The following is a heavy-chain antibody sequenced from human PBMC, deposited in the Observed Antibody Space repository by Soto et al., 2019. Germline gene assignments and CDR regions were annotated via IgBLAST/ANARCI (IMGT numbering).Heavy chain of an antibody. J-gene: IGHJ5*02. V-gene: IGHV4-30-4*01. D-gene: IGHD3-10*01. CDR2: IYYRGNT. Sequence: PSETLSLTCTVSGGSISSGDYHWSWVRQPPGKRLEWIGYIYYRGNTYYNPSLESRITISVDTSKNQFTLKLSSVTAADTAVYYCARDYYYSSGSYFNHWGQGTLVTVS. CDR1: GGSISSGDYH. CDR3: ARDYYYSSGSYFNH.